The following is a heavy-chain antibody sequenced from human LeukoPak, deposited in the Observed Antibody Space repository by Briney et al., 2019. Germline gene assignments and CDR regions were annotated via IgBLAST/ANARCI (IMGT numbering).Heavy chain of an antibody. D-gene: IGHD6-13*01. Sequence: GESLKISCKGSGYSFTSNWIGWVRQMPGKGLERMGTIYPGDSDTRYSQSFQGQVTISADKSVSTAYLQWSSLKASDTARYYCARSTSVAADGDSLDYFDYWGRGTLVTVSS. J-gene: IGHJ4*02. CDR2: IYPGDSDT. CDR1: GYSFTSNW. V-gene: IGHV5-51*01. CDR3: ARSTSVAADGDSLDYFDY.